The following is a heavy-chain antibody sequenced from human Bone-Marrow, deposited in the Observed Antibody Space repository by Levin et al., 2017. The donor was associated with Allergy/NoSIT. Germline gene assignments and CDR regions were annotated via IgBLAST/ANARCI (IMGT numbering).Heavy chain of an antibody. CDR2: IYSGGST. J-gene: IGHJ6*02. Sequence: ASVKVSCAASGFTVSSNYMSWVRQAPGKGLEWVSVIYSGGSTYYADSVKGRFTISRDNSKNTLYLQMNSLRAEDTAVYYCARGVIYGMDVWGQGTTVTVSS. V-gene: IGHV3-66*01. CDR1: GFTVSSNY. CDR3: ARGVIYGMDV. D-gene: IGHD2-21*01.